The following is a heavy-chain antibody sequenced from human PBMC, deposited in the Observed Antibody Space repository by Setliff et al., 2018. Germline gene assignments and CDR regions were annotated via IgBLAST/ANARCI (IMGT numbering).Heavy chain of an antibody. CDR1: GYTSTTNA. D-gene: IGHD2-15*01. CDR2: ITAGIVDT. V-gene: IGHV1-3*01. Sequence: ASVKVSCKASGYTSTTNALHWMRQAPGQSLEWMGWITAGIVDTKYSQKFQGRITITRDTSASTFYMELSSLTSEDTALYSCAASVGGAPYYYGLDVWGQGTTVTVSS. CDR3: AASVGGAPYYYGLDV. J-gene: IGHJ6*02.